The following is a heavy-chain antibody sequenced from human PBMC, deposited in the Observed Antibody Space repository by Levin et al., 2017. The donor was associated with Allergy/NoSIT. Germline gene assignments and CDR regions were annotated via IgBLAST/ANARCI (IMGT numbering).Heavy chain of an antibody. V-gene: IGHV3-23*01. J-gene: IGHJ4*02. CDR1: EFIFSNYG. D-gene: IGHD2-8*01. CDR2: ISGSGGAT. CDR3: ARSEIYCTSTTCYIVNFDR. Sequence: GGSLRLSCAASEFIFSNYGMSWVRQAPGKGLEWVSAISGSGGATYSADSVKGRFTVSRDNSKNTVYLQMNSLRAEDTAVYYCARSEIYCTSTTCYIVNFDRWGQGSLVTVSS.